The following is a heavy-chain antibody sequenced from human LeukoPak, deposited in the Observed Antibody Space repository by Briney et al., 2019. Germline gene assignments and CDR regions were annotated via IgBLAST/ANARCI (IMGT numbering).Heavy chain of an antibody. CDR2: INTNTGNP. CDR1: GYTFTSYA. Sequence: ASVKVSCKASGYTFTSYAMNWVRQAPGQGLEWMGWINTNTGNPTYAQGFTGRFVFSLDTSVSTAYLQISSLKAEDTAVYYCARLAPEVAYYYYYYMDVWGKGTTVTVSS. D-gene: IGHD3-3*02. V-gene: IGHV7-4-1*02. J-gene: IGHJ6*03. CDR3: ARLAPEVAYYYYYYMDV.